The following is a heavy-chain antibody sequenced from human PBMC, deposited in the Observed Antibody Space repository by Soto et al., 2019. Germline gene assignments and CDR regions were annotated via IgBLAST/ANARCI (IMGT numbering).Heavy chain of an antibody. J-gene: IGHJ6*02. D-gene: IGHD3-22*01. Sequence: PGGSLRLSCAASGFTFSSYAMSWVRQAPGKGLEWVSAISGSGGSTYYADSVKGRFTISRDNSKNTLYLQMNSPRAEDTAVYYCAKDQRITMIVVVTTDYYGMDVWGQGTTVTVSS. CDR3: AKDQRITMIVVVTTDYYGMDV. CDR1: GFTFSSYA. CDR2: ISGSGGST. V-gene: IGHV3-23*01.